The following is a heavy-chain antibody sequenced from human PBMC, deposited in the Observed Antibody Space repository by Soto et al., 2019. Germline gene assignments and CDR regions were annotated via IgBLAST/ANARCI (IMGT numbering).Heavy chain of an antibody. CDR1: GFTFSSYG. Sequence: QVQLVESGGGVVAPGRSLRLSCAASGFTFSSYGMHWVRQAPGKALEWVAVIWYDGSNKYYADSVKGRFTISRDNSKNRLYLHMNCLRAEDTAVYYCATDPTIVPNNDAFALWGQGAMVTVSS. V-gene: IGHV3-33*01. CDR2: IWYDGSNK. D-gene: IGHD1-26*01. J-gene: IGHJ3*01. CDR3: ATDPTIVPNNDAFAL.